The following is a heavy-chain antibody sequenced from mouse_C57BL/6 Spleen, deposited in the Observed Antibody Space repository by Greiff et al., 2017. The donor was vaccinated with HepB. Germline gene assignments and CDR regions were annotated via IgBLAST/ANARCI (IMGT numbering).Heavy chain of an antibody. Sequence: EVKLVESGGGLVQPGGSMKLSCVASGFTFSNYWMNWVRQSPEKGLEWVAQIRLKSDNYATHYAESVKGRFTISRDDSKSSVYLQMNNLRAEDTGIYYCTASTTVVAKAYWGQGTLVTVSA. CDR1: GFTFSNYW. CDR3: TASTTVVAKAY. CDR2: IRLKSDNYAT. J-gene: IGHJ3*01. V-gene: IGHV6-3*01. D-gene: IGHD1-1*01.